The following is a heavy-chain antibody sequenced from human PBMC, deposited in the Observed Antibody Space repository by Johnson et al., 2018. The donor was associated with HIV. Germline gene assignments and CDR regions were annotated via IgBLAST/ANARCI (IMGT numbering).Heavy chain of an antibody. Sequence: VQLVESGGGLVQPGGSLRLSCAASGFTVISNYMSWVRQAPGTGLEWVSVIYSGGSTYYTDSVKGRFTISRDNSKNTLYLQMHSLRAEDTAVYYCARDRSPYYGDYKSAFDIWGQGTMVTVSS. D-gene: IGHD4-17*01. J-gene: IGHJ3*02. CDR2: IYSGGST. V-gene: IGHV3-66*01. CDR1: GFTVISNY. CDR3: ARDRSPYYGDYKSAFDI.